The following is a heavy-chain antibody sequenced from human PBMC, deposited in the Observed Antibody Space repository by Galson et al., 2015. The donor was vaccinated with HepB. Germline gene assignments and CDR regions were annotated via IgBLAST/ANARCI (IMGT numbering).Heavy chain of an antibody. CDR3: ATPTYDFWSGYVPNRD. CDR2: ISSSSSYI. Sequence: SLRLSCAASGFTFSSYSMNWVRQAPGKGLEWVSSISSSSSYIYYADSVKGRFTISRDNAKNSLYLQMNSLRAEDTAVYYCATPTYDFWSGYVPNRDWGQGTLVTVSS. V-gene: IGHV3-21*01. CDR1: GFTFSSYS. D-gene: IGHD3-3*01. J-gene: IGHJ4*02.